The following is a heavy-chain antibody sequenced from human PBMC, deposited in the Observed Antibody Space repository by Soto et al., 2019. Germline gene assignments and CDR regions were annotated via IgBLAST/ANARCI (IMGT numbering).Heavy chain of an antibody. D-gene: IGHD6-13*01. J-gene: IGHJ4*02. CDR2: ISYDGSNK. CDR1: GFTFSSYG. CDR3: AKARVHGIAAAGQFDY. Sequence: QVQLVESGGGVVQPGRSLRLSCAASGFTFSSYGMHWVRQAPGKGLEWVAVISYDGSNKYYADSVKGRFTISRDNSKNTLYLQMNSLRAEDTAVYYCAKARVHGIAAAGQFDYWGQGTLVTVSS. V-gene: IGHV3-30*18.